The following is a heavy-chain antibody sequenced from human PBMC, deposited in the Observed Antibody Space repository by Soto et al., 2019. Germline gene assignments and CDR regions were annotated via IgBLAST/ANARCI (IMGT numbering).Heavy chain of an antibody. Sequence: ASVKVSCKASGYTFTSYGISWVREAPGQGLEWMGWISAYNGNTNDAQKLQGRVTMTTDTSTGTAYMELRSLRFDDTAVYYCARHSGYDYVFDYWAQGTLVTVSS. CDR2: ISAYNGNT. CDR1: GYTFTSYG. D-gene: IGHD5-12*01. J-gene: IGHJ4*02. CDR3: ARHSGYDYVFDY. V-gene: IGHV1-18*04.